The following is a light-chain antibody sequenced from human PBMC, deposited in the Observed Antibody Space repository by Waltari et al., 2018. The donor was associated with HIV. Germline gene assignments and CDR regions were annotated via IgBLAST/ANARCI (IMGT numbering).Light chain of an antibody. CDR3: AAWDDSLIGVI. V-gene: IGLV1-44*01. Sequence: QSVLTQPPSASGTPGQRVTISCSGSSSNIGSHSVNWYQQLPGTAPQLLIFTNDQRPSGVPDRFSGSKSGTSASLAITGLQSKDEADYYCAAWDDSLIGVIFGGGTKLTVL. CDR1: SSNIGSHS. J-gene: IGLJ2*01. CDR2: TND.